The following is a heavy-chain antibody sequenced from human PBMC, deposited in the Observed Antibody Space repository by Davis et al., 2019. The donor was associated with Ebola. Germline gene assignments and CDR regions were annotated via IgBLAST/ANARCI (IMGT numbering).Heavy chain of an antibody. CDR1: AFTFSTYT. D-gene: IGHD6-19*01. CDR3: ARGPVMSSGCPLGYFDY. CDR2: ISYDGSNK. V-gene: IGHV3-30-3*01. J-gene: IGHJ4*02. Sequence: GESLKISCAASAFTFSTYTMNWVRQAPGKGLEWVAVISYDGSNKYYADSVKGRFTISRDNSKNTLYLQMNSLRAEDTAVYYCARGPVMSSGCPLGYFDYWGQGTLVTVSS.